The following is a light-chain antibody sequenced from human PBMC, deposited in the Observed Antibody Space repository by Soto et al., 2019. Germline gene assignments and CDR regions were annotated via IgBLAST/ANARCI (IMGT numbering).Light chain of an antibody. CDR3: SSYTRSSTLVV. CDR2: EVT. CDR1: SSDIGGYNA. V-gene: IGLV2-14*01. Sequence: QSALTQPASVSGSPGQTITISCTGTSSDIGGYNAVSWYQHHPGKAPKLIIYEVTHRPSGVSNRFSGSKSGNTASLTISGLQAEDEADYYCSSYTRSSTLVVFGGGTKVTVL. J-gene: IGLJ3*02.